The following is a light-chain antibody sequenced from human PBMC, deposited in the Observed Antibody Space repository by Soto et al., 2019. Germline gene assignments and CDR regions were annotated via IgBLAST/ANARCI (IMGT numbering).Light chain of an antibody. J-gene: IGLJ2*01. CDR3: GADHGSGSNPMWV. Sequence: QLVLTQPPSASASLGASVTLTCTLSSGSSNYKVDWYQQRPGKGPRFVMRVGTGGIVGCKGDGIPDRFSVLGSGLNRYLTIKNIQAEDESDYHCGADHGSGSNPMWVFGGGTKLTVL. CDR1: SGSSNYK. V-gene: IGLV9-49*01. CDR2: VGTGGIVG.